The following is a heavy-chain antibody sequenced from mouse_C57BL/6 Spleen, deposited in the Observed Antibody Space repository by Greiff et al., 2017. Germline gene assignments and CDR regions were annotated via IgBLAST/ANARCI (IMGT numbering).Heavy chain of an antibody. CDR1: GFTFSSYA. D-gene: IGHD3-2*02. CDR2: ISDGGSYT. CDR3: AREVDSSGYHYAMDY. V-gene: IGHV5-4*01. Sequence: EVHLVESGGGLVKPGGSLKLSCAASGFTFSSYAMSWVRQTPEKRLEWVATISDGGSYTYYPDNVKGRFTISRDNAKNNLYLQMSHLKSEDTAMYYCAREVDSSGYHYAMDYWGQGTSGTVSS. J-gene: IGHJ4*01.